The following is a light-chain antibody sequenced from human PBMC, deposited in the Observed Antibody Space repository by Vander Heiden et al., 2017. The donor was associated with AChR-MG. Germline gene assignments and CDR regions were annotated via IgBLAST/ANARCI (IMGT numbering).Light chain of an antibody. CDR3: QSYDSTLSGYWV. Sequence: VLTQPPSVSGAQGQRVTISCTGNTSNIGAGYDVHWYQLLPGTAPKLLIFGNSNRPSGVPDRFSGSKSGTSASLAITGLQAQDEADYYCQSYDSTLSGYWVFGGGTKLTVL. CDR1: TSNIGAGYD. J-gene: IGLJ3*02. V-gene: IGLV1-40*01. CDR2: GNS.